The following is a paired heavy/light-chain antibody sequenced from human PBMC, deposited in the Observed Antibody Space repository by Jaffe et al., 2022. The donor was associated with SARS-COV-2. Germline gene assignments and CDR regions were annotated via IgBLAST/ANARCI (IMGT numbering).Heavy chain of an antibody. CDR2: IHYTGST. Sequence: QLQLQESGPGLVKPSETLSLTCSVSGGSMSNGNDYWAWIRQPPGMGLEWIGAIHYTGSTHWKPSLKSRVTISIDTSKKQFSLKLSSVTAADTAFYYCANLGFCSGGRCSMDVWGRGTTVTVSS. V-gene: IGHV4-39*01. J-gene: IGHJ6*03. CDR3: ANLGFCSGGRCSMDV. D-gene: IGHD2-15*01. CDR1: GGSMSNGNDY.
Light chain of an antibody. CDR3: GTWDRSLTAWV. V-gene: IGLV1-51*02. J-gene: IGLJ3*02. CDR1: SSNIGNNY. CDR2: ENN. Sequence: QSVLTQPPSVSAAPGQKVTISCSGSSSNIGNNYVSWYQHLPGTAPKLLIYENNKRPSGIPDRFSGSKSGTSATLGITGLQTGDEADYYCGTWDRSLTAWVFGGGTKLTVL.